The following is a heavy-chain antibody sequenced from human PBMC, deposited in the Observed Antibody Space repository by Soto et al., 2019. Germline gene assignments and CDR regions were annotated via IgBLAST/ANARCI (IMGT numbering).Heavy chain of an antibody. J-gene: IGHJ5*02. CDR3: ARMYSSGSGWFHP. CDR1: GGSIRNYY. Sequence: SETLSLTCTVSGGSIRNYYWSWIRHHPGKGLEWIGSFYSSGSIIYNPSLRSRVSISGDTSSNQFSMSLTSVTAADTARYYCARMYSSGSGWFHPWGQGTLVTVSS. D-gene: IGHD6-19*01. CDR2: FYSSGSI. V-gene: IGHV4-4*08.